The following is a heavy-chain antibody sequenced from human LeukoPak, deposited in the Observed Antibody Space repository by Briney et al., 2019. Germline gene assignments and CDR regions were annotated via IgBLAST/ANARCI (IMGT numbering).Heavy chain of an antibody. D-gene: IGHD1-1*01. CDR2: IYYSGST. V-gene: IGHV4-30-4*01. Sequence: SQILSLTCTVSGGSISSGDYYWSWIRQPPGKGLEWIGYIYYSGSTYYNPSLKSRVTISVDTSKNQFSLKLSSVTAADTAVYYCARGGTNDAFDIWGQGTMVTVSS. J-gene: IGHJ3*02. CDR1: GGSISSGDYY. CDR3: ARGGTNDAFDI.